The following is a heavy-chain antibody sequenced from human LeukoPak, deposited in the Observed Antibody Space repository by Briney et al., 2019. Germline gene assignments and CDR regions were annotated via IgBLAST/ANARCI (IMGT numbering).Heavy chain of an antibody. CDR1: GFTFRSHA. J-gene: IGHJ4*02. Sequence: GGSLRLSCAVSGFTFRSHAMSWVRQAPGKGLEWVSAISGSGANTYYADSAKGRFTLSRDNAKNSLYLQMNSLRAEDTAIYYCTKDWGTTGPYDYWGQGTLVTVSS. CDR2: ISGSGANT. V-gene: IGHV3-23*01. CDR3: TKDWGTTGPYDY. D-gene: IGHD2-2*01.